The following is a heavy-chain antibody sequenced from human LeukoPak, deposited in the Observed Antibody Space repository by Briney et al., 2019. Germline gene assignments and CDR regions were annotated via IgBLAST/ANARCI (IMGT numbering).Heavy chain of an antibody. J-gene: IGHJ4*02. CDR3: ARDHRRPGYSSSWLFDY. CDR1: GYTFTGYY. V-gene: IGHV1-2*04. Sequence: ASVKVSRKASGYTFTGYYMHWVRQAPGQGLEWMGWINPNSGGTNYAQKFQGWVTMTRDTSISTAYMELSRLRSDDTAVYYCARDHRRPGYSSSWLFDYWGQGTLVTVSS. D-gene: IGHD6-13*01. CDR2: INPNSGGT.